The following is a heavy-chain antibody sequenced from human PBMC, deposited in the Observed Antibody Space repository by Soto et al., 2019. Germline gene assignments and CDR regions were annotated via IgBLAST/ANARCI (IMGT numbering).Heavy chain of an antibody. V-gene: IGHV1-58*01. CDR3: AADKAAGDFDP. D-gene: IGHD6-13*01. CDR1: GFTFTSSA. Sequence: GASVKVSCKASGFTFTSSAVQWVRQARGQRLEWIGWIVVGSGNTNYAQKFQERVTITRDMSTSTAYMELSSLRSEDTAVYYCAADKAAGDFDPWGQGPLVTVSS. J-gene: IGHJ5*02. CDR2: IVVGSGNT.